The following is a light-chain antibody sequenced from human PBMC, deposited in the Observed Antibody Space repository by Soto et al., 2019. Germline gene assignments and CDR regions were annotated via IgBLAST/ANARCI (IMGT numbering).Light chain of an antibody. CDR1: QSISSNY. V-gene: IGKV3-20*01. CDR2: GAS. CDR3: QQYGSSLFT. J-gene: IGKJ3*01. Sequence: EIVLTQSPGTLSLSPGERATLFCRASQSISSNYIAWYQQKPGQAPRFLIYGASTRTTGIPDRFSGSGSGKDFTLTISRLEPEDFAVYYCQQYGSSLFTFGPGTKVDIK.